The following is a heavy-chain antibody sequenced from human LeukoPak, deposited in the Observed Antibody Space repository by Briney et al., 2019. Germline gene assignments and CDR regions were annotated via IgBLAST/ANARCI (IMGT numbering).Heavy chain of an antibody. V-gene: IGHV4-39*07. Sequence: SETLSLTCTVSGGSISSSSYYWGWIRQPPGKGLEWIGSIYYSGSTYYNPSLKSRVTISVDTSKNQFSLKLSSVTAADTAVYYCARDYSYGSYYYYYYMDVWGKGTTVTVSS. J-gene: IGHJ6*03. CDR2: IYYSGST. CDR3: ARDYSYGSYYYYYYMDV. D-gene: IGHD5-18*01. CDR1: GGSISSSSYY.